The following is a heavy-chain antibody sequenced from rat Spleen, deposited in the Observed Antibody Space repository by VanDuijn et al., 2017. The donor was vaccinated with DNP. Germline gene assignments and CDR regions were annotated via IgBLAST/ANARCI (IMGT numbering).Heavy chain of an antibody. D-gene: IGHD1-12*02. CDR2: IAFDGRST. J-gene: IGHJ2*01. V-gene: IGHV5-7*01. Sequence: EVQLVESGGGLVQPGGSLKLSCVASGFTFSDHNMAWVRQAPKKGLEWVATIAFDGRSTFYGESVRGRVTISRENAKSVLFLEMGSLTSEETATYYCTKHWYGSFDYWGQGVMVTVSP. CDR1: GFTFSDHN. CDR3: TKHWYGSFDY.